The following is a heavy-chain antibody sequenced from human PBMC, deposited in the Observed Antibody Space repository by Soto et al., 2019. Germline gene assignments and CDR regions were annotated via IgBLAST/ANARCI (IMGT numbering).Heavy chain of an antibody. V-gene: IGHV1-69*06. CDR3: AKSRVCGSWGRVDV. CDR1: GDTLSKYG. Sequence: QVQLVQSGAEVKKPGSSVKVSCKASGDTLSKYGVSWVRQAPGQGLEWMGGITPIFGTPTYAQRFQGRGTITADKSTSTSHLALTSLRSDDTAVYYCAKSRVCGSWGRVDVWGQATKVNV. J-gene: IGHJ6*02. CDR2: ITPIFGTP. D-gene: IGHD3-16*01.